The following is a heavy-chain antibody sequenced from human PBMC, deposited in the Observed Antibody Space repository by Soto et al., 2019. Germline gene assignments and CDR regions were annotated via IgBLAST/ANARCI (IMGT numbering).Heavy chain of an antibody. Sequence: QVQLVQSGAEVKKPGSSVKFSCKASGGTFSSYAISWVRQAPGQGLEWMGGIIPIFGTANYAQKFQGSVTITADESTSKAYMELSSLRSEDTAVYYCGSDRAYNWNGFGYWGRGTLVTVSS. J-gene: IGHJ4*02. V-gene: IGHV1-69*01. CDR1: GGTFSSYA. CDR3: GSDRAYNWNGFGY. D-gene: IGHD1-20*01. CDR2: IIPIFGTA.